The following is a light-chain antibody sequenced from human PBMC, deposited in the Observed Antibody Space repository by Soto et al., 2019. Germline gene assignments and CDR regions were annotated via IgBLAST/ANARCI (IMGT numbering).Light chain of an antibody. CDR1: SSNIGAGYD. Sequence: QSVLTQPPSVSRAPGQRVTISCTGSSSNIGAGYDVHWYQQLPGTAPKLLIYGNSNRTSGVPDRFSGSKSGTSASLAITGLQAEDEADYYCQSYDSSLSGSVVFGGGTKVTVL. CDR2: GNS. J-gene: IGLJ2*01. V-gene: IGLV1-40*01. CDR3: QSYDSSLSGSVV.